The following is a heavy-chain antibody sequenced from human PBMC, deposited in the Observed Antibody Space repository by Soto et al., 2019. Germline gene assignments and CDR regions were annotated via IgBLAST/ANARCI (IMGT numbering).Heavy chain of an antibody. D-gene: IGHD6-13*01. J-gene: IGHJ4*02. Sequence: QVQLVRSGAEVKKPGSSVKVSCKASGGTFSSYTISWVRQAPGQGLEWMGRIIPILGIANYAQKFQGRVTITADKSTSTAYMELSSLRSEDTAVYYCARDPDSSSLGFDYWGQGTLVTVSS. CDR3: ARDPDSSSLGFDY. V-gene: IGHV1-69*08. CDR1: GGTFSSYT. CDR2: IIPILGIA.